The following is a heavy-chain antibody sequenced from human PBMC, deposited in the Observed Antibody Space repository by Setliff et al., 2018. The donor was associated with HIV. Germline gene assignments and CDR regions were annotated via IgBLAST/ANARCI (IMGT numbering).Heavy chain of an antibody. CDR3: ARDRSNYVGLDAFDI. V-gene: IGHV1-69*13. Sequence: GASVKVSCKASGGTFSSYAISWVRQAPGQGLEWMGGIIPIFGTANYAQKFQGRVTITADESTSTAYMELSSLRSEDTAVYYCARDRSNYVGLDAFDIWGQGTMVTV. J-gene: IGHJ3*02. CDR2: IIPIFGTA. CDR1: GGTFSSYA. D-gene: IGHD4-4*01.